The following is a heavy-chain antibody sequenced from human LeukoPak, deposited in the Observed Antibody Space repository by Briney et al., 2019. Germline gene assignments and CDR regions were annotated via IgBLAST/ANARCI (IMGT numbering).Heavy chain of an antibody. Sequence: GASVKVSCKASGYTFTSYGISWVRQAPGQGPEWMGWISAYNGNTNYAQKLQGRVTMTTDTSTSTAYMELRSLRSDDTAVYYCARDFLRSYYYYGMDVWGQGTTVTVSS. J-gene: IGHJ6*02. D-gene: IGHD5-12*01. CDR3: ARDFLRSYYYYGMDV. V-gene: IGHV1-18*01. CDR1: GYTFTSYG. CDR2: ISAYNGNT.